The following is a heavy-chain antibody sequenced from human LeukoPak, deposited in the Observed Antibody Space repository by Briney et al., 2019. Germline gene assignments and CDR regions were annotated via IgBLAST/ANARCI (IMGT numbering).Heavy chain of an antibody. J-gene: IGHJ4*02. Sequence: PSETLSLTCAVYGGSFSGYYWSWIRQPPGKGLEWIGEINHSGSTNYNPSLKSRVTISVDTSKNQFSLKLSSVTAADTAVYYCAVSSKQRITMVRGVIRVLDYWGQGTLVTVSS. D-gene: IGHD3-10*01. CDR2: INHSGST. CDR1: GGSFSGYY. V-gene: IGHV4-34*01. CDR3: AVSSKQRITMVRGVIRVLDY.